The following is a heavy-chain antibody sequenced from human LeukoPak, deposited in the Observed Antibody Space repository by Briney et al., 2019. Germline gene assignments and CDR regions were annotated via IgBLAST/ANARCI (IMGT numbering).Heavy chain of an antibody. D-gene: IGHD1-26*01. J-gene: IGHJ4*02. CDR2: IYYSGST. V-gene: IGHV4-59*01. Sequence: PFETLSLPCPVSGGSLSSYYLGWIRQPPGKGLEWIGYIYYSGSTNYNPSLKSRVTISVDTSKNQLSLRLSSVTAADTAVYYCARQYSGSYGFDYWGQGTVVTVSS. CDR3: ARQYSGSYGFDY. CDR1: GGSLSSYY.